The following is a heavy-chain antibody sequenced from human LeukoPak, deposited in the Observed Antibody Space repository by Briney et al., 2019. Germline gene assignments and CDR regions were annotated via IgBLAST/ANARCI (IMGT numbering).Heavy chain of an antibody. CDR2: XXWNSGSI. J-gene: IGHJ4*02. V-gene: IGHV3-9*01. Sequence: GGSLRLSCAASGFTXDDYAMPWVRQAPGXXLEWVSGXXWNSGSIGYADSVKGRFTISRDNAKNSLYLQMNSLRAEDTALYYCTKGGPYTAMVYYFDCWGQGALVTVSS. CDR1: GFTXDDYA. D-gene: IGHD5-18*01. CDR3: TKGGPYTAMVYYFDC.